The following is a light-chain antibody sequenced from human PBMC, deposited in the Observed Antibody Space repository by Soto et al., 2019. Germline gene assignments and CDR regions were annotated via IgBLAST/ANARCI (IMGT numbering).Light chain of an antibody. J-gene: IGKJ1*01. CDR2: DAS. CDR1: QSVSSY. CDR3: QQYNSYSPA. V-gene: IGKV3-11*01. Sequence: EIVLTRSPATLSLSPWERATLSCRASQSVSSYLAWYQQKPGQAPRLLIYDASNRATGIPARFSGSGSGTDFTLTISSLQPDDFATYYCQQYNSYSPAFGQGTKVDIK.